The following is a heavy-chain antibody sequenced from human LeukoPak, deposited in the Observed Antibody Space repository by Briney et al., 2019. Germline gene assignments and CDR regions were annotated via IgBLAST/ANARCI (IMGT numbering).Heavy chain of an antibody. J-gene: IGHJ4*02. D-gene: IGHD3-10*01. Sequence: GGSLRLSCAASGFTFSSYSMNWVRQAPGKGLEWVSSISSSSSYIYYADSVKGRFTISRDNAKDSLYLQMNSLRAEDTAVYYCASREARPGSPFDYWGQGTLVTVSS. V-gene: IGHV3-21*01. CDR1: GFTFSSYS. CDR2: ISSSSSYI. CDR3: ASREARPGSPFDY.